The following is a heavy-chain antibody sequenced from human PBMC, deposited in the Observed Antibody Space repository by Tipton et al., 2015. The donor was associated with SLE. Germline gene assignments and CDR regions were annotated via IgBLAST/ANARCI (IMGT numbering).Heavy chain of an antibody. CDR1: GGSISSGSYY. V-gene: IGHV4-61*09. D-gene: IGHD2-2*01. CDR3: ARTGGYCSSTSCYGGWFDP. Sequence: TLSLTCTVSGGSISSGSYYWSWIRQPAGKGLEWIGHIYTSGSTNYNPSLKSRVTISVDTSKNQFSPKLSSVTAADTAVYYCARTGGYCSSTSCYGGWFDPWGQGTLVTVSS. CDR2: IYTSGST. J-gene: IGHJ5*02.